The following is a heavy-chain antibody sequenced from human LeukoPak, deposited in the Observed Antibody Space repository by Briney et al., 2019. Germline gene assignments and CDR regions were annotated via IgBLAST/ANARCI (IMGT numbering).Heavy chain of an antibody. CDR1: GGSISSYY. D-gene: IGHD4-17*01. V-gene: IGHV4-4*07. CDR2: IYSSGST. Sequence: PSETLFLTCTVSGGSISSYYWSWIRQPAGKGLEWIGRIYSSGSTNYDPSLRSRVTMSVDTSKNQFSLKLSSVTAADTAVYYCARDPNDFGDYGASDIWGQGTLVTVSS. CDR3: ARDPNDFGDYGASDI. J-gene: IGHJ3*02.